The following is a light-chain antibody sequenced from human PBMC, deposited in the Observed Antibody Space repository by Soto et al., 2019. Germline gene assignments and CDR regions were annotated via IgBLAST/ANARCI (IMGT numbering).Light chain of an antibody. J-gene: IGLJ3*02. Sequence: QSVLTQPASVSGSPGQSITISCTGTSSVIGTYNYVSWYQQHPGTAPKLIIYEVTNRPSGVSAHFSGSKSGNAASLTISGLQAADEADYYCSSYTSSNSWVFGGGTKLTVL. V-gene: IGLV2-14*01. CDR1: SSVIGTYNY. CDR2: EVT. CDR3: SSYTSSNSWV.